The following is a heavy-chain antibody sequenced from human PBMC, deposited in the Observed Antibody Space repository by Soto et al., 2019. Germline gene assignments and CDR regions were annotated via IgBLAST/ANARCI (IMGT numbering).Heavy chain of an antibody. Sequence: QVQLVQSGAEVKKPGASVKVSCKASGYTFTSYGISWVRQAPGQGLEWMGWISAYNGNTNYAQKLQGRVTMTTDTSTSTAYMELRSLRSDDTAVYCCARDTSYCTNGVCYWFDYWGQGTLVTVSS. CDR1: GYTFTSYG. V-gene: IGHV1-18*01. CDR3: ARDTSYCTNGVCYWFDY. J-gene: IGHJ4*02. CDR2: ISAYNGNT. D-gene: IGHD2-8*01.